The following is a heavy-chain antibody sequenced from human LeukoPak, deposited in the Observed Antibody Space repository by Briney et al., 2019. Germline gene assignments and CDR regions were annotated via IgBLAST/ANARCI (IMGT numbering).Heavy chain of an antibody. J-gene: IGHJ6*02. CDR3: ARQKWEQQGRDYYFNGLDV. CDR1: GGSISSGGYY. D-gene: IGHD1/OR15-1a*01. CDR2: IYYSGST. V-gene: IGHV4-31*03. Sequence: SETLSLTCTVSGGSISSGGYYWSWIRQLPGKGLEWIGYIYYSGSTYYNPSLQSRVTISVDTSKNQFSLKLTSVTAADTAVYYCARQKWEQQGRDYYFNGLDVWGPGTTVIVSS.